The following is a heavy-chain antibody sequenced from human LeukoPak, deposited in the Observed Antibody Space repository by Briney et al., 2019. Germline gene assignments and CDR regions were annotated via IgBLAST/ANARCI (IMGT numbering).Heavy chain of an antibody. CDR3: ARDPITMVRGEYY. J-gene: IGHJ4*02. Sequence: GGSLGLSCAASGFTFSSYSMNWVRQAPGKGLEWVSSISSSSSYIYYADSVKGRFTISRDNAKNSLYLQMNSLRAEDTAVYYCARDPITMVRGEYYWGQGTLVTVSS. CDR1: GFTFSSYS. D-gene: IGHD3-10*01. CDR2: ISSSSSYI. V-gene: IGHV3-21*01.